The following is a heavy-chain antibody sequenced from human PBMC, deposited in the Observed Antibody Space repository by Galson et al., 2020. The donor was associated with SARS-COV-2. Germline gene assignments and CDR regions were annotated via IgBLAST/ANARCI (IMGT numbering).Heavy chain of an antibody. J-gene: IGHJ6*02. Sequence: SETLSLTCTVSGGSISSSSYYCGWLRQPPGKGLEWIGSIYYSGSTYYNPSLKSRVTISVDTSKNQFSLKLSSVTAADTAVYYCARRAPYQLPGGYYYCGMDVWGQGTTVTVSS. D-gene: IGHD2-2*01. CDR1: GGSISSSSYY. V-gene: IGHV4-39*01. CDR3: ARRAPYQLPGGYYYCGMDV. CDR2: IYYSGST.